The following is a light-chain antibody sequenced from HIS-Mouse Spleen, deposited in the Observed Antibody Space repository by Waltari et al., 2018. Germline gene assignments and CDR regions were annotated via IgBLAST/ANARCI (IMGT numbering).Light chain of an antibody. J-gene: IGLJ2*01. CDR2: EDS. CDR1: ALHKKY. CDR3: YSTDSSGNHRV. Sequence: SYELTQPPSVSVSPGQTARITCSGDALHKKYAYGYQQQSGQAPVLVIYEDSKRPSGIPERFSGSSSGTMATLTISGAQVEDEADYYCYSTDSSGNHRVFGGGTKLTVL. V-gene: IGLV3-10*01.